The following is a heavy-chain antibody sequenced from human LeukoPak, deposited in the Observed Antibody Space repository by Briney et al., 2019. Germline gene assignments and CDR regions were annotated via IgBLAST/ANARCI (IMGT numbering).Heavy chain of an antibody. D-gene: IGHD3-10*01. Sequence: GGSLRLSCAASGFTFDDYAMHWVRQAPGKGLEWVSGISWNSGSIGYADSVKGRFTISRDNAKNSLYLQMNSLRAEDTAVYYCARDAYFYGSGSYPRGAFYWGQGTLVTVSS. CDR1: GFTFDDYA. V-gene: IGHV3-9*01. CDR3: ARDAYFYGSGSYPRGAFY. J-gene: IGHJ4*02. CDR2: ISWNSGSI.